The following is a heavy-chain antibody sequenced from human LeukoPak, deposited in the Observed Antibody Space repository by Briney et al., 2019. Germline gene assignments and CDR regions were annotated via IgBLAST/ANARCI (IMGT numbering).Heavy chain of an antibody. V-gene: IGHV1-46*01. CDR2: INPSGGST. D-gene: IGHD3-16*01. Sequence: ASVKVSCKASGYTFSDYYIHWVRQAPGQGLEWMGIINPSGGSTSYAQKFQGRVTMTRDTSTSTVYMELSSLRSEDTAVYYCAVEFGDYWGQGTLVTVSS. CDR3: AVEFGDY. CDR1: GYTFSDYY. J-gene: IGHJ4*02.